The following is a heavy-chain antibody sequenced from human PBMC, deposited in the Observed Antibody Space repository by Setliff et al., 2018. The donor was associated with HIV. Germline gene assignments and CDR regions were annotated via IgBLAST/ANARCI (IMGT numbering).Heavy chain of an antibody. J-gene: IGHJ4*02. D-gene: IGHD6-13*01. V-gene: IGHV3-15*01. Sequence: SCAASGFTFSNAWMNWVRQAPGKGLEWVGRIKSIGDGETTDYAAPVKGRFTISRDDSKNTLYLQLNNLETEDTAFYYCSTRLRWSPEKIDYWGQGTLVTVSS. CDR2: IKSIGDGETT. CDR1: GFTFSNAW. CDR3: STRLRWSPEKIDY.